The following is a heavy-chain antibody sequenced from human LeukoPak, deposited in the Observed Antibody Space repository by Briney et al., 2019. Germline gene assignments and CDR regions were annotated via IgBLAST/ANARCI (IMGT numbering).Heavy chain of an antibody. J-gene: IGHJ4*02. V-gene: IGHV1-24*01. CDR2: FNREDDEP. CDR1: GYTLTDFS. D-gene: IGHD3-22*01. Sequence: ASVKVSCNISGYTLTDFSMHWVRQAPGKGLEWMGGFNREDDEPIYAPHFRGRVTVTEDTSTDTAYMELSSLRSEDTAVYYCATLDSYYDNSGRPLIPDWGQGSLVTVSS. CDR3: ATLDSYYDNSGRPLIPD.